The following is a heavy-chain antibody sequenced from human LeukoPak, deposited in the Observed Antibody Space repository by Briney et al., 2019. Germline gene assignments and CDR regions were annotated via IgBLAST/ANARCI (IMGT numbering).Heavy chain of an antibody. J-gene: IGHJ4*02. CDR3: ARGSSITMFRGQSPPFDY. Sequence: GASVKVSCKASGYTFTSYGISWVRQAPGQGLEWMGWISAYNGNTNYAQKLQGRVTVTRDTSISTAYMELSRLRSDDTAVYYCARGSSITMFRGQSPPFDYWGQGTLVTVSS. V-gene: IGHV1-18*01. CDR2: ISAYNGNT. CDR1: GYTFTSYG. D-gene: IGHD3-10*01.